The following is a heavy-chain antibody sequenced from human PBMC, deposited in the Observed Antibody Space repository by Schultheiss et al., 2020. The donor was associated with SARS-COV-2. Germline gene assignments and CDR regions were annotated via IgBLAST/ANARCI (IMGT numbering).Heavy chain of an antibody. CDR1: GFTFSSYS. V-gene: IGHV4-38-2*01. D-gene: IGHD4-23*01. CDR3: ARRRSAGNWYLDT. J-gene: IGHJ5*02. CDR2: IYYSGST. Sequence: GSLRLSCAASGFTFSSYSMNWVRQAPGKGLEWIGSIYYSGSTFYNPSLKSRVTISVDTSKNQFSLKLTSVTAADTAVYYCARRRSAGNWYLDTWGQGTLVTVSS.